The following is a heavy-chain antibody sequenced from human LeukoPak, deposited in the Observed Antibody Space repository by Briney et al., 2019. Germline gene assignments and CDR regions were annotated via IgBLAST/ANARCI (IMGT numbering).Heavy chain of an antibody. CDR2: IYYSGST. D-gene: IGHD3-22*01. V-gene: IGHV4-59*01. CDR1: GGSISSYY. Sequence: SETLSLTCTVSGGSISSYYWSWIRQPPGKGLEWIGYIYYSGSTNYNPSLKSRVTISVDTSKNQFSLKLSSVTAADTAVYYCARGLPYYYDSSGYYDYWGQGTLVTVSS. CDR3: ARGLPYYYDSSGYYDY. J-gene: IGHJ4*02.